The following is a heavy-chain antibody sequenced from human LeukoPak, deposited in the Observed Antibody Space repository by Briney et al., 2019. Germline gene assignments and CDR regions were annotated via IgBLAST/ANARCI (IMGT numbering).Heavy chain of an antibody. V-gene: IGHV4-38-2*02. CDR2: VYHSGST. CDR1: GYSISTGYY. Sequence: SETLSLTCTVSGYSISTGYYWGWVRQPPGKRLEWIGTVYHSGSTYYNPSLRSRAAISVDTSRNQFSLKLSSVTAADTAVYYCATNYDSSGYFDYWGQGTLVTVSS. J-gene: IGHJ4*02. CDR3: ATNYDSSGYFDY. D-gene: IGHD3-22*01.